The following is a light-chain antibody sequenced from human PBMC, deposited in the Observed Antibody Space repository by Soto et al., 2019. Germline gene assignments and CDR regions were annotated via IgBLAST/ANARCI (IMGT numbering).Light chain of an antibody. CDR2: GNS. J-gene: IGLJ1*01. V-gene: IGLV1-40*01. Sequence: QSVLTQPPSVSGAPGQTVTISCTGSSSNIGAGYDVHWYQQLPGTAPKLLIHGNSNRPSGVPDRFSGSKSGTSASLAITGLQAEDEADYYCQSYDSSLSGFYVFGTGTKVTVL. CDR1: SSNIGAGYD. CDR3: QSYDSSLSGFYV.